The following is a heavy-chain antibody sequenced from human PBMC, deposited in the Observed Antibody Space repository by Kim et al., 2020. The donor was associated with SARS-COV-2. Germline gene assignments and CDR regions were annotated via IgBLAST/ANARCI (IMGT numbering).Heavy chain of an antibody. CDR2: IWYDGSNK. CDR3: AREGGKSEGPHYGMDV. CDR1: GFTFSSYG. V-gene: IGHV3-33*01. Sequence: GGSLRLSCAASGFTFSSYGMHWVRQAPGKGLEWVAVIWYDGSNKYYADSVKGRFTISRDNSKNTLYLQMNSLRAEDTAVYYCAREGGKSEGPHYGMDVWGQGTTVTVSS. J-gene: IGHJ6*02. D-gene: IGHD3-16*01.